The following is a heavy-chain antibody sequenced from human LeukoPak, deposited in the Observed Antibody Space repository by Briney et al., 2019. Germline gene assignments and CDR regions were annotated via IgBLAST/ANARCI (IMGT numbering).Heavy chain of an antibody. J-gene: IGHJ3*02. Sequence: GASVKVSCKASGYTFTSYGISWVRQAPGQGLEWMGWISAYNGNTNYAQKLQGRVTMTTDTSTSTAYMELRSLRSDDTAVYYCARDSPTPYCGGDCYLDAFDIWGQGTMVTVSS. CDR3: ARDSPTPYCGGDCYLDAFDI. CDR2: ISAYNGNT. CDR1: GYTFTSYG. D-gene: IGHD2-21*01. V-gene: IGHV1-18*01.